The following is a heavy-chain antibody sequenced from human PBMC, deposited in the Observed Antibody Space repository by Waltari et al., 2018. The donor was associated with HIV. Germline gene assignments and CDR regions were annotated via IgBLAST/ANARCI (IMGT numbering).Heavy chain of an antibody. D-gene: IGHD3-16*01. CDR1: GYPLRDLS. V-gene: IGHV1-24*01. CDR2: YDPNNGKP. Sequence: QVQLIQSTSEVKRPGASVTVSCKVSGYPLRDLSLLLVRQGRAHRLEGMGGYDPNNGKPFFSQRFWGRVSLAEDTLKDTAHLELNRLTADDTAVYYCVALYDESPLYSGFWGQGTLVTVS. CDR3: VALYDESPLYSGF. J-gene: IGHJ4*02.